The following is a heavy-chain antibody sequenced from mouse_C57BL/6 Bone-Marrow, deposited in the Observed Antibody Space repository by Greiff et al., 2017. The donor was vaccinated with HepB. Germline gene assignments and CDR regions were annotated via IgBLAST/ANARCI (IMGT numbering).Heavy chain of an antibody. CDR2: IYPGSGNT. Sequence: QVHVKQSGAELVRPGASVKLSCKASGYTFTDYYINWVKQRPGQGLEWIARIYPGSGNTYYNEKFKGKATLTAEKSSSTAYMQLSSLTSEDSAVYFCARSRASNAMDYWGQGTSVTVSS. V-gene: IGHV1-76*01. CDR1: GYTFTDYY. CDR3: ARSRASNAMDY. D-gene: IGHD3-1*01. J-gene: IGHJ4*01.